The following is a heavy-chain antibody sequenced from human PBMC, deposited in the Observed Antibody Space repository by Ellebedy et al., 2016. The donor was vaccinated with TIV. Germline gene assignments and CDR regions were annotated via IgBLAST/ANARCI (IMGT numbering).Heavy chain of an antibody. Sequence: GGSLRLXXSASGVTFSSYAMHWVRQAPGKGLEWVAVIYYDGSNKDYVDSVKGRFTISRDNSKNTLYLQMNSLRAEDTAVYYCARGGLYGMDVWGQGTTVTVSS. J-gene: IGHJ6*02. CDR2: IYYDGSNK. CDR1: GVTFSSYA. D-gene: IGHD3-10*01. CDR3: ARGGLYGMDV. V-gene: IGHV3-30*04.